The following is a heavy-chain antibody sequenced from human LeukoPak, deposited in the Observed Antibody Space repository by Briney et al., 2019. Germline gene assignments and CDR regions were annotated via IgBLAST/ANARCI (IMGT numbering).Heavy chain of an antibody. V-gene: IGHV3-74*01. D-gene: IGHD6-19*01. CDR1: KFTFSHYG. CDR2: IYSDGSST. J-gene: IGHJ5*02. CDR3: ARSQYSSGWYEGPFDP. Sequence: PGGSLRLSCTASKFTFSHYGMQWVRQAPGKGLVWVSRIYSDGSSTTYADSVKGRFTISRDNAKNTLYLQMNSLRAEDTAVYYCARSQYSSGWYEGPFDPWGLGTLVTVSS.